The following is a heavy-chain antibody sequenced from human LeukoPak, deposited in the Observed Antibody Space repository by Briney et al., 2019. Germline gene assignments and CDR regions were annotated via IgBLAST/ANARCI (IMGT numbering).Heavy chain of an antibody. V-gene: IGHV3-30*18. J-gene: IGHJ6*04. CDR3: AKDLRAVGMVRGVGYYYYGMDV. Sequence: GRSLRLSCAASGFTFSNHGMHWVRQAPGKGLEWVAVISYDGSNKYYADAVKGRFTISRDNSKNTLDLQMNSLRVEDTAVYYCAKDLRAVGMVRGVGYYYYGMDVWGKGTTVTVSS. D-gene: IGHD3-10*01. CDR2: ISYDGSNK. CDR1: GFTFSNHG.